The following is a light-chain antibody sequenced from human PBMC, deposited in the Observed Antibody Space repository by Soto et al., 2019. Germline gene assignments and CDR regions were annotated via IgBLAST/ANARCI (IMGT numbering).Light chain of an antibody. V-gene: IGLV2-14*01. CDR1: SSDVGGYKY. Sequence: QSALTQPASVSGSPGQSITISCTGTSSDVGGYKYVSWYQQHPGKAPKLMIYEVTNRPSGVSNRFSGSKSGNTASLTISGLHTEDEADYYCSSYTSSSTLVFGGGTKVTV. CDR3: SSYTSSSTLV. CDR2: EVT. J-gene: IGLJ3*02.